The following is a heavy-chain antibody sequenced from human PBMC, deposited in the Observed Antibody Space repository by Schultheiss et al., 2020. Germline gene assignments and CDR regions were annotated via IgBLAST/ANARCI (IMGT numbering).Heavy chain of an antibody. Sequence: GESLRLSCAASGFTFSSYGMHWVRQAPGKGLEWVAVIWYDGSNKYYADSVKGRFTISRDNSKNTLYLQMNSLRAEDTAVYYCARDHSYYYDSSGVFDYWGQGTLVTGSS. J-gene: IGHJ4*02. CDR2: IWYDGSNK. D-gene: IGHD3-22*01. CDR3: ARDHSYYYDSSGVFDY. V-gene: IGHV3-33*01. CDR1: GFTFSSYG.